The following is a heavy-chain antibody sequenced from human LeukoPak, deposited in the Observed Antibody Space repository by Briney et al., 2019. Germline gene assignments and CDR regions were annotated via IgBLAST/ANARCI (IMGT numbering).Heavy chain of an antibody. CDR3: ARAGVPAAIFHWFDP. Sequence: SVKVSCKASGGTFSSYAISWVRQAPGQGLEWMGGIIPIFGTANYAQKFQGRVTITADESTSTAYMELSSLRSEDTAVYYCARAGVPAAIFHWFDPWGQGTLVTVSS. V-gene: IGHV1-69*13. CDR1: GGTFSSYA. CDR2: IIPIFGTA. J-gene: IGHJ5*02. D-gene: IGHD2-2*01.